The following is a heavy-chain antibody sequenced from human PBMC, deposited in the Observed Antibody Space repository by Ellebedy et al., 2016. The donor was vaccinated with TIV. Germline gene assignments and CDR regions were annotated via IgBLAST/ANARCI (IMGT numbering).Heavy chain of an antibody. CDR1: GFTFSDHY. Sequence: GESLKISCAASGFTFSDHYMDWVRQAPGKGLEWVGRTRNKANSYTTEYAASVKGRFTISRDDSKNSLYLQMNSLKTEDTAVYYCARDTDCSGGSCYNGDYYYYGMDVWGQGTTVTVSS. J-gene: IGHJ6*02. CDR3: ARDTDCSGGSCYNGDYYYYGMDV. V-gene: IGHV3-72*01. CDR2: TRNKANSYTT. D-gene: IGHD2-15*01.